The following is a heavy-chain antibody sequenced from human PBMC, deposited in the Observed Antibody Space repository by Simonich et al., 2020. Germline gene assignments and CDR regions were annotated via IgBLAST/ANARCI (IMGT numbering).Heavy chain of an antibody. D-gene: IGHD1-1*01. J-gene: IGHJ4*02. CDR3: ARANERDY. CDR2: ISISSSSI. Sequence: EVQLVESGGGLVKPGGSLRLSCAASGFTFSSYSMNWVRQAPEKGLEWVSSISISSSSIYYADSVKGRFTISRDNAKNSLYLQMNSLRAEDTAVYYCARANERDYWGQGTLVTVSS. CDR1: GFTFSSYS. V-gene: IGHV3-21*01.